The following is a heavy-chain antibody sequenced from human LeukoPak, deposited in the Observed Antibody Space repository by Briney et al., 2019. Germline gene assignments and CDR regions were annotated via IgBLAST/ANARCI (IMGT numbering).Heavy chain of an antibody. J-gene: IGHJ4*02. CDR3: AKDHPPPLEYSSSEYYFDY. CDR2: INPDSGGT. V-gene: IGHV1-2*02. CDR1: GYTFTGYY. D-gene: IGHD6-6*01. Sequence: VASVKVSCKASGYTFTGYYMHWVRQAPGQGLEWMGWINPDSGGTNYAQKFQGRVTMTRDMSTSTVYMELSSLRSEDTAVYYCAKDHPPPLEYSSSEYYFDYWGQGTLVTVSS.